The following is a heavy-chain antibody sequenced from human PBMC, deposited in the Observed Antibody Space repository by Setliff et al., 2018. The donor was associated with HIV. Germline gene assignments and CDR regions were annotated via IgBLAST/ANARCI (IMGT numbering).Heavy chain of an antibody. J-gene: IGHJ5*02. CDR2: INPSAGST. D-gene: IGHD6-19*01. V-gene: IGHV1-46*01. CDR1: GYTFTRYY. CDR3: ARDIGSVWHNWFDP. Sequence: ASVKVSCKASGYTFTRYYLHWVRQAPGQGLEWMGIINPSAGSTSYAQKFQGRVTISRDTSASTVYMELNSLRSEDTAIYYCARDIGSVWHNWFDPWGQGTLVTVSS.